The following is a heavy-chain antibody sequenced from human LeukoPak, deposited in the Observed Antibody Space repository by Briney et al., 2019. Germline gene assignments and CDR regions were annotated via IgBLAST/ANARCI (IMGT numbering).Heavy chain of an antibody. CDR2: INHSGST. CDR1: GGSFSGYY. D-gene: IGHD5-24*01. Sequence: PSETLSLTCAVYGGSFSGYYWSWIRQPPGKGLEWIGEINHSGSTNYNPSLKSRVTISVDTSKNQFSLKLSSVTAADTAVYYCASGQMATIYGCWGQGTLVTVSS. CDR3: ASGQMATIYGC. J-gene: IGHJ4*02. V-gene: IGHV4-34*01.